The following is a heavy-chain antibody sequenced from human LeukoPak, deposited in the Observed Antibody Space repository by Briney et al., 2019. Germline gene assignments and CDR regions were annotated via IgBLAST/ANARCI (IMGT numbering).Heavy chain of an antibody. Sequence: GGSLRLSCAASGFTFSSYAMHWVRQAPGKGLEWVAVISYDGSNKYYADSVKGRFTISRDNSKNTLYLQMNSLRAEDTAVYYCARGYSSGWEDFDYWGQGTLVTVSS. V-gene: IGHV3-30-3*01. J-gene: IGHJ4*02. CDR2: ISYDGSNK. D-gene: IGHD6-19*01. CDR1: GFTFSSYA. CDR3: ARGYSSGWEDFDY.